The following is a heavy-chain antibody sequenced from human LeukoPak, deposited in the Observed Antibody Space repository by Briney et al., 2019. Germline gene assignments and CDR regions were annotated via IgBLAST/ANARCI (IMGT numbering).Heavy chain of an antibody. CDR2: IYYSGST. J-gene: IGHJ4*02. D-gene: IGHD6-13*01. V-gene: IGHV4-31*03. Sequence: SETLSLTCTVSGGSISSGGYYWSWIRQHPGKGLEWIGYIYYSGSTYYNPSLKSRVTISVDTSKNQFSLKLSSVTAADTAVYYCARGYSSWADYWGQGTLVTVSS. CDR3: ARGYSSWADY. CDR1: GGSISSGGYY.